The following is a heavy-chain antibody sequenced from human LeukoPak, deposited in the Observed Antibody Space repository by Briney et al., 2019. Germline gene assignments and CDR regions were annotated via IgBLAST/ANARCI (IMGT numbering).Heavy chain of an antibody. CDR1: GFTFSNAW. CDR3: ARDGGADYYYYGMDV. V-gene: IGHV3-53*04. J-gene: IGHJ6*02. Sequence: PGGSLRLSCVASGFTFSNAWMSWVRQAPGKGLEWVSVIYSGGSTYYADSVKGRFTISRHNSKNTLYLQMNSLRAEDTAVYYCARDGGADYYYYGMDVWGQGTTVTVSS. D-gene: IGHD6-25*01. CDR2: IYSGGST.